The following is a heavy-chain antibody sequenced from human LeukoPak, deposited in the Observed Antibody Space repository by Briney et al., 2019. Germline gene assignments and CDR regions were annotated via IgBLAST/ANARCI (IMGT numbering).Heavy chain of an antibody. D-gene: IGHD3-10*01. J-gene: IGHJ4*02. Sequence: ASVKVSCRASGYTFTSYGISWVRQAPGQGLEWMGWISAYDGDTNYAQNLQGRVMMTTDTSTTTAYMELRSLRSDDTAVYYCASYVYGSGSNDYWGQGTLVTVSS. CDR1: GYTFTSYG. V-gene: IGHV1-18*01. CDR3: ASYVYGSGSNDY. CDR2: ISAYDGDT.